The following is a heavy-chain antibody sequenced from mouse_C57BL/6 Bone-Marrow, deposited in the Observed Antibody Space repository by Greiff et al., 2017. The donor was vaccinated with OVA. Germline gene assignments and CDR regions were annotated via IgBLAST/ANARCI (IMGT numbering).Heavy chain of an antibody. CDR1: GYTFTNYW. CDR2: IAPSDSYI. Sequence: VKLQQPGAELVRPGTSVKLSCKASGYTFTNYWMHWVKQRPGQGLEWIGVIAPSDSYINYNQKFKGRATLTVDTSSSTAYMHLSSLTSADSAVYYCAHYGSRLYLHYWGQGTSLTVSS. J-gene: IGHJ2*02. CDR3: AHYGSRLYLHY. V-gene: IGHV1-59*01. D-gene: IGHD1-1*01.